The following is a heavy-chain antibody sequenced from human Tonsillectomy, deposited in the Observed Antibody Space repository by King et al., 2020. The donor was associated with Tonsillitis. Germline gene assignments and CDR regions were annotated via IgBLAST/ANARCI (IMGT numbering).Heavy chain of an antibody. CDR2: ISWNSGNI. V-gene: IGHV3-9*01. CDR1: GFTFDDYG. J-gene: IGHJ4*02. D-gene: IGHD2-2*01. Sequence: VQLVESGGGLVQPGRSLRLSCAASGFTFDDYGMHWVRQAPGKGLEWVSGISWNSGNIGYADSVKGRFTISRDNAKKSLYLQMNSLRAEDTALYYCAKDYCSSTRCSKYAGFDYWGQGTLVTVSS. CDR3: AKDYCSSTRCSKYAGFDY.